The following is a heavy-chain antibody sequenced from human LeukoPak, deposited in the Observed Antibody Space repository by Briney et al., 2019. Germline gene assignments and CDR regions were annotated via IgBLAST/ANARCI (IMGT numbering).Heavy chain of an antibody. Sequence: SGGSLRLSCAASGFTFSDYYMSWIRQAPGKGLEWVSYISSSGSTIYYADSVKGRFTISRDNAKNSLYLQMNSLRAEDTAVYYCARDPRGGDPPDAFDIWGQGTMVTVSS. J-gene: IGHJ3*02. CDR2: ISSSGSTI. CDR3: ARDPRGGDPPDAFDI. V-gene: IGHV3-11*04. CDR1: GFTFSDYY. D-gene: IGHD2-21*02.